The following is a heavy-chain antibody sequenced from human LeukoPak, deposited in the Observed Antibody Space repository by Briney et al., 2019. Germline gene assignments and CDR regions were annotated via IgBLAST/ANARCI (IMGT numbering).Heavy chain of an antibody. V-gene: IGHV3-48*03. CDR3: ARIGGVSSSLDY. D-gene: IGHD2-2*01. CDR2: ISSSGSTI. CDR1: GFTFSSYE. J-gene: IGHJ4*02. Sequence: GGSLRLSCAASGFTFSSYEMNWVRQAPGKGLEWVSYISSSGSTIYYADSVKGRFTISRDNAKNSLYLQMNSLRAEDTAVYYCARIGGVSSSLDYWGQGTLVTVSS.